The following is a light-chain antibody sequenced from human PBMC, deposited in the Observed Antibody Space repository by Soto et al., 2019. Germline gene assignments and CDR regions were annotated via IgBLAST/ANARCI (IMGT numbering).Light chain of an antibody. Sequence: DIQMTQSPSSLSVSVGDRVTITCQASQDIKKYLNWYQQKPGKAPEVLIYDASNLETGVPSRFSGSGYGTHFNFTVRTLQHEDVETYYCQPYDDLPFTFGGGAKVE. CDR2: DAS. CDR1: QDIKKY. V-gene: IGKV1-33*01. CDR3: QPYDDLPFT. J-gene: IGKJ4*01.